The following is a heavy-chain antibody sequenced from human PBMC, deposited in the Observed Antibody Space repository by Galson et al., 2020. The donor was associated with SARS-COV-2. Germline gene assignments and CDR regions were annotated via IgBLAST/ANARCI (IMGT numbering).Heavy chain of an antibody. D-gene: IGHD1-26*01. Sequence: GGSLRLSCAASGFTFSSYAMHWVRQAPGKGLEWVAVISYDGANEYYADSVKGRFTISRDNSKNTLYLQMNSLRAEDTAVYNCARGYSGSYYYFDYWGQGTLVTVSS. V-gene: IGHV3-30*04. J-gene: IGHJ4*02. CDR2: ISYDGANE. CDR1: GFTFSSYA. CDR3: ARGYSGSYYYFDY.